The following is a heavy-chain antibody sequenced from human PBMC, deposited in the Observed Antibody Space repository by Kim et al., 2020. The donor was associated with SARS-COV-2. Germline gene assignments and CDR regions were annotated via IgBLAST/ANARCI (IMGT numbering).Heavy chain of an antibody. CDR2: INPSGGST. Sequence: ASVKVSCKASGYTFTSYYMHWVRQAPGQGLEWMGIINPSGGSTSYAQKFQGRVTMTRDTSTSTVYMELSSLRSEDTAVYYCARVSLAAAGTGWGNSEDRRPNYGMDVWGQGTTVTVSS. D-gene: IGHD6-13*01. V-gene: IGHV1-46*01. CDR1: GYTFTSYY. CDR3: ARVSLAAAGTGWGNSEDRRPNYGMDV. J-gene: IGHJ6*02.